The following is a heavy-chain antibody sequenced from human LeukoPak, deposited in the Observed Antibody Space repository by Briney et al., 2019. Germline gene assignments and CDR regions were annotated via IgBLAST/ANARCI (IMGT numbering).Heavy chain of an antibody. CDR2: INWNGGST. J-gene: IGHJ6*03. V-gene: IGHV3-20*01. CDR1: GFTFDDYG. Sequence: PGGSLRLSCAASGFTFDDYGMSWVRQAPGKGLEWVSGINWNGGSTGYADSVKGRFTISRDNAKNSLYLQMNSLRAEDTALYHCARGVGVGFGDYGDYYMDVWGKGTTVTISS. CDR3: ARGVGVGFGDYGDYYMDV. D-gene: IGHD4-17*01.